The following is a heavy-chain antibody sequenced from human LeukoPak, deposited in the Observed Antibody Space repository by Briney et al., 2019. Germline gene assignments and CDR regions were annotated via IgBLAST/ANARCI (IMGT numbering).Heavy chain of an antibody. V-gene: IGHV4-59*01. Sequence: SETLSLTCTVSGVSISSYYWSWIRQPPGKGLEWIGYFYYSGSTNYNPSLKSRVTISVDTSKNQFSLKLSSVSAADTAVYYCARDRYYYDSGSYSLDYWGQGTLVTVSS. CDR3: ARDRYYYDSGSYSLDY. D-gene: IGHD3-10*01. CDR1: GVSISSYY. J-gene: IGHJ4*02. CDR2: FYYSGST.